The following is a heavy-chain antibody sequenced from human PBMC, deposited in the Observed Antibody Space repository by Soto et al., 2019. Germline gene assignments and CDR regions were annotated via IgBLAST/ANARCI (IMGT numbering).Heavy chain of an antibody. CDR2: IYYSGST. CDR1: GGSISSSSYY. CDR3: ARQRDYYDSSGYFFDWFDP. D-gene: IGHD3-22*01. V-gene: IGHV4-39*01. Sequence: PSETLSLTCTVSGGSISSSSYYWGWIRQPPGKGLEWIGSIYYSGSTYYNPSLRSRVTISVDTSKNQFSLRLSSVTAADTAVYYCARQRDYYDSSGYFFDWFDPWGQGTLVTVSS. J-gene: IGHJ5*02.